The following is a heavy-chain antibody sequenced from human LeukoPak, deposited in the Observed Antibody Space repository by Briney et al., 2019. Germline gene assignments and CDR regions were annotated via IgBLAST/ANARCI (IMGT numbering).Heavy chain of an antibody. Sequence: PGGSLRLSCAASGFTFSSYGMHWVRQAPGKGLEWVAVISYDGSNKYYADSVKGRFTISRDNSKNTLYLQMNSLRAEDMAVYYCAKLRSMTPDDYWGQGTLVTVSS. V-gene: IGHV3-30*18. J-gene: IGHJ4*02. D-gene: IGHD2-15*01. CDR2: ISYDGSNK. CDR1: GFTFSSYG. CDR3: AKLRSMTPDDY.